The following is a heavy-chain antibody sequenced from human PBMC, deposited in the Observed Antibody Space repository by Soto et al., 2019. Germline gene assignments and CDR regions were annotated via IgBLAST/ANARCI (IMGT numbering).Heavy chain of an antibody. Sequence: RPLRLPRAAAGFTIINHSRNWVRQEPGKGLEWVSYISSSSSTIYYTDSVKGRFTISRDKAKNSLYLQMNSLRAEDTAVYYCARDRLKDSSGYHAFDIWGQGTMVTVSS. J-gene: IGHJ3*02. CDR1: GFTIINHS. CDR3: ARDRLKDSSGYHAFDI. D-gene: IGHD3-22*01. V-gene: IGHV3-48*01. CDR2: ISSSSSTI.